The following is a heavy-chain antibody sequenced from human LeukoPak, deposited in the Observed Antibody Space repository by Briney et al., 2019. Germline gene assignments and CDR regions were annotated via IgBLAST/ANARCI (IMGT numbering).Heavy chain of an antibody. Sequence: PGGSLRLSCAASGFPFSSYWMHWVRQVPGKGLLWVSRINSDGSATIYADSVRGRFTISRDNAKNTLYLQMSGLRVEDTAVYHCASDSPYYGMDVWGQGPTVTVSS. V-gene: IGHV3-74*01. CDR1: GFPFSSYW. CDR2: INSDGSAT. J-gene: IGHJ6*02. CDR3: ASDSPYYGMDV.